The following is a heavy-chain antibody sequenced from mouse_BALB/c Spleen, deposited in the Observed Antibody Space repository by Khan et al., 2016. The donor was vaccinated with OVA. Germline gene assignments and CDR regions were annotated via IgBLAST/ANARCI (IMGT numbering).Heavy chain of an antibody. D-gene: IGHD2-14*01. J-gene: IGHJ3*01. CDR1: GYTFTTYT. CDR2: IIPSNDYT. CDR3: AREGAYYRSDGWFAY. Sequence: VQLQESGAELARPGASVKMSCKASGYTFTTYTIHWVKQRPGQGLEWIGYIIPSNDYTNYNQKFKDRATLTADKSSNTAYMHRSSLTSEDSAVYYCAREGAYYRSDGWFAYWGQGTLVTVSA. V-gene: IGHV1-4*01.